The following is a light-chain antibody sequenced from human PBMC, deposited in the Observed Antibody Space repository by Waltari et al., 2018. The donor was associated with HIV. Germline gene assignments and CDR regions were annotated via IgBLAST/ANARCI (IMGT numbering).Light chain of an antibody. CDR1: RTNVGTTYD. Sequence: QPALTQPPSVSGAPGQRVTISCTGLTRTNVGTTYDVHWYQQFPGTDPSLLISSPTNRPSGVPELFSASKSGTSASLSITGVRPEDEAHYYCQSYDIRHGVWVFGGGTKLTVL. CDR3: QSYDIRHGVWV. J-gene: IGLJ3*02. CDR2: SPT. V-gene: IGLV1-40*01.